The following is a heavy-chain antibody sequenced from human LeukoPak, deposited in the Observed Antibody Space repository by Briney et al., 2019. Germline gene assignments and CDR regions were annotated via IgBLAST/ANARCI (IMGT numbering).Heavy chain of an antibody. Sequence: GASVTVSFTASVYTFTVYYMHWVRQAPGQGLEWIGWINPNSGGTNYAQKFQGRVTMTSDTSISTAYMELSRLRSDDTAVYYCARDKDSSGWYGYYFDYWGQGTLVTVSS. CDR1: VYTFTVYY. CDR3: ARDKDSSGWYGYYFDY. CDR2: INPNSGGT. D-gene: IGHD6-19*01. J-gene: IGHJ4*02. V-gene: IGHV1-2*02.